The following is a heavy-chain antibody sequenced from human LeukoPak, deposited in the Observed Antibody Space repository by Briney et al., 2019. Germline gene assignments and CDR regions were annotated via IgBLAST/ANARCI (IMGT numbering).Heavy chain of an antibody. D-gene: IGHD1-26*01. J-gene: IGHJ4*02. CDR2: IGSSGGPT. Sequence: AGSLRLSCAASGFTFSSYAMSWVRQAPPKELHGVSAIGSSGGPTFYSDTVRGRFTISRDNSKNALYLQLTSLRAEDTAVYYCATLARFSGSYHGVDYWGQGTLVTVSS. CDR1: GFTFSSYA. V-gene: IGHV3-23*01. CDR3: ATLARFSGSYHGVDY.